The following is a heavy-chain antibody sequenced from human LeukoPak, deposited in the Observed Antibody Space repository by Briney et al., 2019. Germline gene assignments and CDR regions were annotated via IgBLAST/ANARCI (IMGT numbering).Heavy chain of an antibody. D-gene: IGHD2-2*01. CDR1: GGSISSYY. Sequence: PSETLSLTCTVSGGSISSYYWSWIRQPPGKGLEWIGYIYYSGSTNYNPSLKSRVTISVDTSKNQFSLKLSSVTAADTAVCYCARHFRYCSSTSCFDAFDIWGQGTMVTVSS. V-gene: IGHV4-59*08. CDR3: ARHFRYCSSTSCFDAFDI. CDR2: IYYSGST. J-gene: IGHJ3*02.